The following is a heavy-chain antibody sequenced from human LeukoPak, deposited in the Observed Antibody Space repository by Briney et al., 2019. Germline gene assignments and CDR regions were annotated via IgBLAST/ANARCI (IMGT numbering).Heavy chain of an antibody. J-gene: IGHJ6*03. Sequence: ETLSLTCPVSGGSISSYYWGWIRQPPGKGLEWIGSIYYSGSTYYNPSLKSRVTISVDTSKNQFSLKLSSVTAADTAVYYCARGGYAYYYYMDVWGKGTTVTVSS. D-gene: IGHD5-12*01. CDR1: GGSISSYY. CDR3: ARGGYAYYYYMDV. V-gene: IGHV4-39*07. CDR2: IYYSGST.